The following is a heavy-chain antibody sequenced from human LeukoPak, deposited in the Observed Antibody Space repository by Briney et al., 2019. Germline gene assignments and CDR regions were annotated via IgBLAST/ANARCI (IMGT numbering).Heavy chain of an antibody. CDR2: MNPNSGNT. V-gene: IGHV1-8*03. D-gene: IGHD6-19*01. Sequence: ASVKVSCKASGGTFSSYAISWVRQAPGQGLEWMGWMNPNSGNTGYAQKFQGRVTITRNTSISTAYMELSSLRSEDTAVYYCARVPQGYSSGWYWRTISVFDYWGQGTLVTVSS. CDR1: GGTFSSYA. CDR3: ARVPQGYSSGWYWRTISVFDY. J-gene: IGHJ4*02.